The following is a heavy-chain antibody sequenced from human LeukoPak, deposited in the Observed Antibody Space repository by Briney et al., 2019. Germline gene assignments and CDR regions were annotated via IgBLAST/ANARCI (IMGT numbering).Heavy chain of an antibody. J-gene: IGHJ4*02. CDR3: ARGRLWWRH. Sequence: PSETLSLTCAAYGGSFSGYYWSWIRQPPGKGLEWIGEINHSGSTNYNPSLKSRVTISVDTSKNQFSLKLSSVTAADTAVYYCARGRLWWRHWGQGTLVTVSS. V-gene: IGHV4-34*01. CDR2: INHSGST. D-gene: IGHD2-21*01. CDR1: GGSFSGYY.